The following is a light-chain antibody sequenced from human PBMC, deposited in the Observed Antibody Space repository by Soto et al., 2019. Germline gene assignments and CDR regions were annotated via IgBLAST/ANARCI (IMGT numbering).Light chain of an antibody. J-gene: IGLJ1*01. V-gene: IGLV2-11*01. CDR3: CSYAGSYTEV. Sequence: QSVLTQPRSVSGSPGQSVTISCTGTSSDVGGYNYVSWYKQHPGKAPKLMIYDVSKRPSGVPDRFSGSKSGNTASLTISGLQAEDEADYYCCSYAGSYTEVFGTGTKLTVL. CDR1: SSDVGGYNY. CDR2: DVS.